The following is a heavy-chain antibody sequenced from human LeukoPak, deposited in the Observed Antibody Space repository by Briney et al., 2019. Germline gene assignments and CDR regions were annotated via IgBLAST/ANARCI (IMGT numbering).Heavy chain of an antibody. D-gene: IGHD2-15*01. CDR2: IYYSGST. CDR3: ARLLRRAFDI. CDR1: GGSISSSSYY. Sequence: SETLSLTCTVSGGSISSSSYYWGWIRQPPGKGLEWIGSIYYSGSTYYNPSLKSRVAISVDTSKNQFSLKLSSVTAADTAVYYCARLLRRAFDIWGQGTMVTVSS. V-gene: IGHV4-39*01. J-gene: IGHJ3*02.